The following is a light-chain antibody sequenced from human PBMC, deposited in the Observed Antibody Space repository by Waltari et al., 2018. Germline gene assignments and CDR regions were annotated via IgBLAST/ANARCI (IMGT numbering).Light chain of an antibody. Sequence: SYELTQAPSVSVSPGQTTSITCSGEKLENKYVYWYQQKAGQSPVLVIHQDPKRPAGIPERFSGSNSGNTATLTISGTQAVDEADYYCQAWDSNTVIFGGGTKLTVL. J-gene: IGLJ2*01. CDR1: KLENKY. V-gene: IGLV3-1*01. CDR2: QDP. CDR3: QAWDSNTVI.